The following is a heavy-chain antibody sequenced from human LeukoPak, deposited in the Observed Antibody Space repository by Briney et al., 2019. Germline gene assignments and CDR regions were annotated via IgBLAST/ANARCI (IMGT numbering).Heavy chain of an antibody. CDR2: IRPSGDNT. CDR1: GFTFSSYD. V-gene: IGHV3-23*01. J-gene: IGHJ5*02. CDR3: ARVAGWHWFDP. Sequence: GGSLRLSCAASGFTFSSYDMTWVRQAPGRGLEWVSSIRPSGDNTYYGDSVKGRFTISRDNSKNTVYLQMNNMRVDDTAVYYRARVAGWHWFDPWGQGTLVTVSS. D-gene: IGHD6-19*01.